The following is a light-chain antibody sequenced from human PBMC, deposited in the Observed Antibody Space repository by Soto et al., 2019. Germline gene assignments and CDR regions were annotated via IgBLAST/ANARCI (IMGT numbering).Light chain of an antibody. CDR1: QSLLHSNGYNY. CDR3: FQSLQSCT. J-gene: IGKJ2*02. V-gene: IGKV2-28*01. Sequence: DIVMTQSPLSLPVTPGEPASISCRSSQSLLHSNGYNYLDWYLQKPGQSPQLLIYLGSYPASGVPDRLSGIESVKDFTLKISNVESEDVWVYCCFQSLQSCTLGQVT. CDR2: LGS.